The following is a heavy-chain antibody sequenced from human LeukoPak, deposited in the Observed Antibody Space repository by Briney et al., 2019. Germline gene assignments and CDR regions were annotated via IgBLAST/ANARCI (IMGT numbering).Heavy chain of an antibody. V-gene: IGHV1-46*01. CDR2: INPSGGST. Sequence: ASVKVSCKASGYTFTSYGISWVRQAPGQGLEWMGIINPSGGSTSYAQKFQGRVTMTRDMSTSTVYMELSSLRSEDTAVYYCARDSGSHEYYFDYWGQGTLVTVSS. CDR3: ARDSGSHEYYFDY. CDR1: GYTFTSYG. J-gene: IGHJ4*02. D-gene: IGHD1-26*01.